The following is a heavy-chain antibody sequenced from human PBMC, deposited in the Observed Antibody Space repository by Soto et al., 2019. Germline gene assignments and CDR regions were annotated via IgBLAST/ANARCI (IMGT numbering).Heavy chain of an antibody. D-gene: IGHD6-19*01. CDR3: ASGHRVAAVDY. CDR1: GGTFSSYT. V-gene: IGHV1-69*02. Sequence: QVQLVQSGAEVKKPGSSVKVSCKASGGTFSSYTISWVRQAPGQGLEWMGRIIPILGIANYAQKFQGRVTITADKSTSTAYMELSSLRSEDTAVYYCASGHRVAAVDYWGQGTLVTVSS. J-gene: IGHJ4*02. CDR2: IIPILGIA.